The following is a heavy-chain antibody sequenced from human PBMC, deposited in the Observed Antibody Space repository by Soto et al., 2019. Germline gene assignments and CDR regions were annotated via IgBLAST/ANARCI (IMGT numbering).Heavy chain of an antibody. CDR2: IKQAGSEK. J-gene: IGHJ5*02. Sequence: EVQLVESGGGLVQPGGSLRLSCAASGFTFSSYWMSWVRQAPGKGLEWVANIKQAGSEKYYVDSVKGRFTISRDNAKNSLDLQMNCLRAEDTAVHYCARSFSSWYPREFDPWGQGTLVTVSS. V-gene: IGHV3-7*01. D-gene: IGHD6-13*01. CDR1: GFTFSSYW. CDR3: ARSFSSWYPREFDP.